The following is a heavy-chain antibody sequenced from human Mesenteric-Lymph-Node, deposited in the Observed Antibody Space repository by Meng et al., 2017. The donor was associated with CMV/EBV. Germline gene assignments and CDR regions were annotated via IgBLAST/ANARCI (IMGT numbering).Heavy chain of an antibody. Sequence: GESLKISCAASGFTFSAYAMTWVRQAPGKGLEWVSTIYGGASRSYYADSVKGRFTISRDNSEDTLYLQMTSLRAEDTAVYYCAKVFGSYYYHSSGYVFEVWGQGTLVTVSS. J-gene: IGHJ4*02. CDR2: IYGGASRS. D-gene: IGHD3-22*01. CDR1: GFTFSAYA. CDR3: AKVFGSYYYHSSGYVFEV. V-gene: IGHV3-23*03.